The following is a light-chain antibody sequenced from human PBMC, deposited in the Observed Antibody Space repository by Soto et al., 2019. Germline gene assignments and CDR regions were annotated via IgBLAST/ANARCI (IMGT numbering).Light chain of an antibody. CDR3: QQYDNSPLFT. V-gene: IGKV3-20*01. J-gene: IGKJ3*01. CDR1: QSVSSSY. Sequence: EIVLTQSPGTLSLSPGERATLSCRASQSVSSSYLAWYQHKPGQAPRLLIYGASSRATGIPDRFSGSGSGTDFPLTISRLEPEDFAVYYCQQYDNSPLFTFGPGTKVDIK. CDR2: GAS.